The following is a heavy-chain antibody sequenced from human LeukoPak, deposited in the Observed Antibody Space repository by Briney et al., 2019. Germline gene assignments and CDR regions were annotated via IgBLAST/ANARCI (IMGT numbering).Heavy chain of an antibody. CDR3: ASHYDSSGYYYFDY. D-gene: IGHD3-22*01. V-gene: IGHV3-23*01. CDR2: ITGSGGRT. Sequence: GRSLRPSCAASGFTFSSYSMNWVRQAPGKGLEWVSTITGSGGRTYYADSVKGRFTISRDNSKNTLYLQMISLRAEDTALYYCASHYDSSGYYYFDYWGQGTLVTVSS. J-gene: IGHJ4*02. CDR1: GFTFSSYS.